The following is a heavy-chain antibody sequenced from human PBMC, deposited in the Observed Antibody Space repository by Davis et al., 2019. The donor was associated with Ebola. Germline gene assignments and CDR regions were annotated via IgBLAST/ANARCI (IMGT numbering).Heavy chain of an antibody. V-gene: IGHV3-74*01. Sequence: HTGGSLRLSCAASGFTFSGSWMHWVRQVPGKGLVWVSRINSDGSSTSYADSVKGRFTISRDNAKNTLYLQMNSLRAEDTAVYYCARDRLYCSSTSCRNWFDPWGQGTLVTVSS. CDR1: GFTFSGSW. CDR2: INSDGSST. D-gene: IGHD2-2*01. J-gene: IGHJ5*02. CDR3: ARDRLYCSSTSCRNWFDP.